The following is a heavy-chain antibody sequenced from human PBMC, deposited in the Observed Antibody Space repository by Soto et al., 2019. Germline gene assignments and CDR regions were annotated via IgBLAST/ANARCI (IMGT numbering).Heavy chain of an antibody. CDR3: ARELFGAVTRKNWFDP. Sequence: PGGSLRLSCAASGFTFSSYAMSWVRQAPGKGLEWVSAISGSGGSTYYADSVKGRFTISRDNSKNTLYLQMNSLRAEDTVVYYCARELFGAVTRKNWFDPWGQGTLVTFSS. J-gene: IGHJ5*02. V-gene: IGHV3-23*01. CDR1: GFTFSSYA. CDR2: ISGSGGST. D-gene: IGHD2-21*02.